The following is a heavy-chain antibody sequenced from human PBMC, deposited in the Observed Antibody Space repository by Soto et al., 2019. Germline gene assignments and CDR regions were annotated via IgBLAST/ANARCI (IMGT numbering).Heavy chain of an antibody. V-gene: IGHV3-13*04. J-gene: IGHJ4*02. CDR1: GFTFSSYD. CDR2: IGTAGDT. D-gene: IGHD3-22*01. CDR3: ARAIGPTLFDY. Sequence: VGSLRLSCSASGFTFSSYDMHWVRQGPGKGLEWVSAIGTAGDTNYAGSVKGRFTISRENAKNSLYLQMNSLRAGDTAIYFCARAIGPTLFDYCGQRTLVPVSS.